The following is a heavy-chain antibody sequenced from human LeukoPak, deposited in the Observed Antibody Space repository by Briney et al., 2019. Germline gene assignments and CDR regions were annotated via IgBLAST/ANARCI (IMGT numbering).Heavy chain of an antibody. CDR3: ARDYDILTGDNWFDP. V-gene: IGHV3-21*01. J-gene: IGHJ5*02. CDR2: ISSSSSYI. D-gene: IGHD3-9*01. Sequence: PGGSLRLSCAASGFTFSGYSMNWVRQAPGKGLEWVSSISSSSSYIYYADSVKGRFTISRDNAKNSLYLQMNSLRAEDTAVYYCARDYDILTGDNWFDPWGQGTLVTVSS. CDR1: GFTFSGYS.